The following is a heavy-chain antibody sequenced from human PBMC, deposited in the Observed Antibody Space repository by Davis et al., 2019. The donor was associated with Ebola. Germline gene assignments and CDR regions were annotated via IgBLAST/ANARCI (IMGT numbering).Heavy chain of an antibody. D-gene: IGHD1-26*01. J-gene: IGHJ6*02. CDR1: GYTFTGYY. CDR3: AREGEATGRGYYYYGMDV. V-gene: IGHV1-2*04. CDR2: INPNSGGT. Sequence: ASVKVSCKTSGYTFTGYYMHWVRQAPGQGLEWMGWINPNSGGTNYAQKFQGWVTMTRDTSISTAYMELSRLRSDDTAVYYCAREGEATGRGYYYYGMDVWGQGTTVTVSS.